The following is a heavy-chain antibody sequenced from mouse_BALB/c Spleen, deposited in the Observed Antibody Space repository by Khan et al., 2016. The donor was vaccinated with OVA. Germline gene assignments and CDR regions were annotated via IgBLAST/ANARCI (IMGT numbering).Heavy chain of an antibody. J-gene: IGHJ3*01. CDR1: GFSLTTYG. CDR2: IRSAGKT. D-gene: IGHD2-14*01. Sequence: QVQLKQSGPGLVRPSQALSFTCTVSGFSLTTYGVHWVRQSPGKGLEWLGVIRSAGKTDYNAAFISRLSITKDNSKSQVFFKMNSLQADDTAMNYCGRNSYMCDFTYWGQGTLVTISA. V-gene: IGHV2-2*01. CDR3: GRNSYMCDFTY.